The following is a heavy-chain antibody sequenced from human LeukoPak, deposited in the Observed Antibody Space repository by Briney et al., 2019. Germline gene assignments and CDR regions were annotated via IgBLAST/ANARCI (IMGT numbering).Heavy chain of an antibody. J-gene: IGHJ6*02. CDR1: GFTFSDYY. CDR2: ISSSGSTI. D-gene: IGHD3-10*01. Sequence: GGSLGLSCAASGFTFSDYYMSWIRQAPGKGLEWVSYISSSGSTIYYADSVKGRFTISRDNAKNSLYLQMNSLRAEDTVLYYCARDIRQYYGPPYSMNVWGQGTTVTVSS. V-gene: IGHV3-11*01. CDR3: ARDIRQYYGPPYSMNV.